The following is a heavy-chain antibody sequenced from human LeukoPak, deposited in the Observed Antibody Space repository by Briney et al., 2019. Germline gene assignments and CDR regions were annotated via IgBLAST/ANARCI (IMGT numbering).Heavy chain of an antibody. CDR3: ARDRVPSKVGAFDI. J-gene: IGHJ3*02. CDR2: IYHSGST. CDR1: GGSISSSNW. V-gene: IGHV4-4*02. Sequence: MASGTLSLTCAVSGGSISSSNWWSWVRQPPGKGLEWIGEIYHSGSTNYNPSLKSRVTISVDKSKNQFSLKLSSVTAADTAVYYCARDRVPSKVGAFDIWGQGTMVTVSS.